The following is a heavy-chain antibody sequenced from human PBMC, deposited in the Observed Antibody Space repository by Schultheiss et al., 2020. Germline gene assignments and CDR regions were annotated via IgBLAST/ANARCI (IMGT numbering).Heavy chain of an antibody. V-gene: IGHV1-2*02. Sequence: ASVKVSCKASGYTFTSYVISWVRQAPGQGLEWMGWINPNSGGTNYAQKFQGRVTMTRDTSISTAYMELRSLIFDDTAVYYCARDRPFDIWGQGTMVTVSS. CDR2: INPNSGGT. CDR3: ARDRPFDI. CDR1: GYTFTSYV. J-gene: IGHJ3*02.